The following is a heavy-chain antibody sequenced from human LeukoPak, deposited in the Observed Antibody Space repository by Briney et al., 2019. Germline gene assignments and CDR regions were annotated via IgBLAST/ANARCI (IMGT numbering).Heavy chain of an antibody. CDR1: GGTFTSYA. J-gene: IGHJ4*02. CDR3: AKGRDGYNYVPF. D-gene: IGHD5-24*01. Sequence: SVKVSCKASGGTFTSYAISWVRQAPGQGLEWMGRIIPIFGTANYAQKFQGRVTITTDESTSTAYMELSSLRSEDTAVYYCAKGRDGYNYVPFWGQGTLVTVSS. CDR2: IIPIFGTA. V-gene: IGHV1-69*05.